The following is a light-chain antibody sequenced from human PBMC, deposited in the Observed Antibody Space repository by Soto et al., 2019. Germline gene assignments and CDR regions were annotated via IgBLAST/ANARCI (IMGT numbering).Light chain of an antibody. CDR1: ESISRH. CDR3: QQSYSTLSIR. Sequence: DIQMTQSPSSLSASVGDRVTITCRASESISRHLNWYQQKPGKAPNLLIYAASTLQNGVPSRFSGSGSGTDFTLTISSLQPEDCATYYCQQSYSTLSIRFGQGTRLEIK. J-gene: IGKJ5*01. V-gene: IGKV1-39*01. CDR2: AAS.